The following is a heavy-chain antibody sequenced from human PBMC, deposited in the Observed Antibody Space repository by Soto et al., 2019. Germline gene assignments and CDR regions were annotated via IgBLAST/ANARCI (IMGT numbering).Heavy chain of an antibody. J-gene: IGHJ6*02. D-gene: IGHD3-3*01. CDR3: AREVRLYYDFYMDV. CDR2: INPNSGGT. CDR1: GYTFTDYY. Sequence: GASVEVSCKASGYTFTDYYMHWVRQAPGQGLEWMGWINPNSGGTNYAQKFQGWVTMTRDTSISTAYMELSRLKPDDTAVYYCAREVRLYYDFYMDVWGQGTTVTVSS. V-gene: IGHV1-2*04.